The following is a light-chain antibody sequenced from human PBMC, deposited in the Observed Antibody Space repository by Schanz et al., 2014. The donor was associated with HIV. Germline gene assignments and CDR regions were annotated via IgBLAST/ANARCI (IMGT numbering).Light chain of an antibody. V-gene: IGKV1-5*03. J-gene: IGKJ2*02. CDR2: KAS. Sequence: IQMTQSPATLSASVGDRVTITCRASQSIGDSLAWLQQKPGRAPKVLIYKASTLESGVPSTFRGSGSGTDFTLSISSLQPDDFATYYCQHYYSYPWTLGQGTELEIK. CDR3: QHYYSYPWT. CDR1: QSIGDS.